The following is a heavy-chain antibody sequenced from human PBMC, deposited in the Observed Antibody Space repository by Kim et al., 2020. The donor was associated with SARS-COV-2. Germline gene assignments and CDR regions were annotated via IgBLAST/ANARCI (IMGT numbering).Heavy chain of an antibody. D-gene: IGHD3-9*01. Sequence: RFTISRDNAKNTLYLQMNSLRAEDTAVYYCARDLTDYDILTGYYRGGMDVWGQGTTVTVSS. CDR3: ARDLTDYDILTGYYRGGMDV. J-gene: IGHJ6*02. V-gene: IGHV3-74*01.